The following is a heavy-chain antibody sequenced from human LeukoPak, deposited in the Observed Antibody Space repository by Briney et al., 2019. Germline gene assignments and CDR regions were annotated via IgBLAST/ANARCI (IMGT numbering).Heavy chain of an antibody. V-gene: IGHV3-7*01. CDR3: ATSSMVRGGDEY. J-gene: IGHJ4*02. CDR2: IKQDGSEK. CDR1: GFTFSSYW. D-gene: IGHD3-10*01. Sequence: GGSLRLSCAASGFTFSSYWMSWVRQAPEKGLEWVANIKQDGSEKYYVDSVKGRFTISRDNAKNSLYLQMSSLRAEDTALYYCATSSMVRGGDEYWGQGTLVTVSS.